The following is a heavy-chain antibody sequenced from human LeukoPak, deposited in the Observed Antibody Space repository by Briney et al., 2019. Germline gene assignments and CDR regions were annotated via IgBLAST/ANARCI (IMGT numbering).Heavy chain of an antibody. CDR3: ARLADCSSSSCRSFDY. D-gene: IGHD2-2*01. Sequence: ASLKVSCKASRYPFTGYYLHWVRQAPGQGLEWMGWINPNSGFTNYAQKFQGRDTMTRDTSISKAYMELSRLRSDDTAVYYCARLADCSSSSCRSFDYWGQGTLVTVSS. J-gene: IGHJ4*02. V-gene: IGHV1-2*02. CDR2: INPNSGFT. CDR1: RYPFTGYY.